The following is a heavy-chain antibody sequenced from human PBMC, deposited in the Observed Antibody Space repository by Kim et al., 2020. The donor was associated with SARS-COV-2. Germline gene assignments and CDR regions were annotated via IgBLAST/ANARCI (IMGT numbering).Heavy chain of an antibody. V-gene: IGHV3-15*01. Sequence: GGSLRLSCAASGFIFTNAWMSWVRQAPGKGLEWVGRIKSKTVGGTRDYAAPVKGRIFMSRDDSKNTLYLQMNSLKNEDTAVYYCAAGTGKSDFDYWGQGTLVTVSS. D-gene: IGHD4-17*01. CDR1: GFIFTNAW. CDR2: IKSKTVGGTR. J-gene: IGHJ4*02. CDR3: AAGTGKSDFDY.